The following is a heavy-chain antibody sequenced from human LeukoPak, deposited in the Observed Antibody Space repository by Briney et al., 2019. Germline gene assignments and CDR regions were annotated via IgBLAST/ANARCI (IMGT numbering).Heavy chain of an antibody. CDR1: GFTFSSYS. J-gene: IGHJ5*02. V-gene: IGHV3-21*04. D-gene: IGHD6-19*01. Sequence: GGSLRLSCAASGFTFSSYSMNWVRQAPGKGLEWVSSISSTSSYIYYEDSVKGRFTISRGNSRNTLQLQMNSLRAEDTAVYYCAKGYSNGYGAWGQGTLVTVSS. CDR2: ISSTSSYI. CDR3: AKGYSNGYGA.